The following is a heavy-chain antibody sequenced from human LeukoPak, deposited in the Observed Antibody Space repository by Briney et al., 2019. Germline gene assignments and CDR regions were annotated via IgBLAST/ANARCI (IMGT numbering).Heavy chain of an antibody. V-gene: IGHV3-23*01. J-gene: IGHJ4*02. D-gene: IGHD3-22*01. CDR2: ISGSGGST. CDR3: AKDQGNYYDSSGYGY. CDR1: GFTVSSNY. Sequence: PGGSLRLSCAASGFTVSSNYMSWVRQAPGKGLEWVSAISGSGGSTYYADSVKGRFTISRDNSKNTLYLQMNSLRAEDTAVYYCAKDQGNYYDSSGYGYWGQGTLVTVSS.